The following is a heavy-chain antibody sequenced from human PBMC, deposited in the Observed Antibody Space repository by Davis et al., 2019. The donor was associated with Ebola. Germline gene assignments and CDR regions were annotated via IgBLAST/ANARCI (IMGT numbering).Heavy chain of an antibody. CDR3: ARGDFDDYGDRDYYYYGMDV. D-gene: IGHD4-17*01. CDR1: GGSFSGYY. J-gene: IGHJ6*02. Sequence: PSETLSLTCAVYGGSFSGYYWSWIRQPPGKGLEWIGEINHSGSTNYNPSLKSRVTISVDTSKNQFSLKLSSVTAADTAVYYCARGDFDDYGDRDYYYYGMDVWGQGTTVTVSS. CDR2: INHSGST. V-gene: IGHV4-34*01.